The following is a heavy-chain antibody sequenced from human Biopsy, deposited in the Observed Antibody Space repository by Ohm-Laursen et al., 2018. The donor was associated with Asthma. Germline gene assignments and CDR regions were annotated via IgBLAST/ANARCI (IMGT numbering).Heavy chain of an antibody. CDR2: IIPMFGTT. CDR1: AGTFSNYV. CDR3: ARVLTTEEGDTWFDP. Sequence: ASVKVSCKASAGTFSNYVFSWVRQAPGQGLEWMGGIIPMFGTTKYTQKFQARVSITADEATSTVYMELSSLRSEDTAVYYCARVLTTEEGDTWFDPWGQGTLVTVSS. D-gene: IGHD4-11*01. V-gene: IGHV1-69*13. J-gene: IGHJ5*02.